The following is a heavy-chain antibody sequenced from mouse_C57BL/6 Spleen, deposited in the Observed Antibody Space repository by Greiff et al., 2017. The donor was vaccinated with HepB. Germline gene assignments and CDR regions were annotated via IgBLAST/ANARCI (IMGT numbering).Heavy chain of an antibody. CDR1: GFNIKDYY. J-gene: IGHJ3*01. D-gene: IGHD1-1*01. Sequence: EVKLQESGAELVKPGASVKLSCTASGFNIKDYYMHWVKQRTEQGLEWIGRIDPEDGETKYAPKFQGKATITADKSSNTAYLQLSSLTSEDTAVYYCAPYGSSFAWFAYWGQGTLVTVSA. V-gene: IGHV14-2*01. CDR2: IDPEDGET. CDR3: APYGSSFAWFAY.